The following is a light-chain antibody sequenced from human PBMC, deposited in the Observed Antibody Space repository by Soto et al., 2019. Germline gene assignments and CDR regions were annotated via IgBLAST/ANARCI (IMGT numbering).Light chain of an antibody. CDR2: EVN. CDR1: GSDVGDSSH. J-gene: IGLJ3*02. V-gene: IGLV2-11*01. CDR3: CLSPGSLTWL. Sequence: QSAXTQPRSVSGSPGQSVTMSCXATGSDVGDSSHVSWYQLHPGKAPKLMIYEVNNRPSGVPDRFSGSKSGSTASLTISGLQAEDEAEYYCCLSPGSLTWLFGGGTKLTVL.